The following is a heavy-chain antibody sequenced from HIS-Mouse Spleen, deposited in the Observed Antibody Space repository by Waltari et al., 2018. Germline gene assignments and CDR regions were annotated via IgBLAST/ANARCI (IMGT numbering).Heavy chain of an antibody. CDR1: GYPISSGYY. CDR2: IYHSGST. J-gene: IGHJ5*02. CDR3: ARVKT. Sequence: QVQLQESGPGLVKPSETLSLTCTVSGYPISSGYYWGWIRPPPGKGLEWIGSIYHSGSTYYNPSLKSRVTISVDTSKNQFSLKLSSVTAADTAVYYCARVKTWGQGTLVTVSS. V-gene: IGHV4-38-2*02.